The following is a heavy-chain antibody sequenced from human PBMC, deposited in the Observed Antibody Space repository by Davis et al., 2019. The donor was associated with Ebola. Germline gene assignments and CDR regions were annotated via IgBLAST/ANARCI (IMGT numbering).Heavy chain of an antibody. V-gene: IGHV3-33*08. CDR1: GFTFSSYG. CDR3: ARGGYCSGGNCYGYFDY. Sequence: GESLKISCAASGFTFSSYGMHWVRQAPGKGLGWVEVIWYDGSNKYYADYVKGRFTISRDNSKNTLYLQMDRLRAEDTDVYYCARGGYCSGGNCYGYFDYWGQGTLVTVSS. CDR2: IWYDGSNK. D-gene: IGHD2-15*01. J-gene: IGHJ4*02.